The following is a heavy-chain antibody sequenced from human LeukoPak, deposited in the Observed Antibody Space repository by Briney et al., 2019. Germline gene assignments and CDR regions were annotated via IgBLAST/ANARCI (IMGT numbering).Heavy chain of an antibody. V-gene: IGHV3-7*01. J-gene: IGHJ4*02. CDR3: AKHSTIGGNYYSDS. Sequence: GGSLRLSCAASGFTFSSYAMSWVRQAPGKGLEWLDNIDECGSVQNYVDYVKGRFTISRDNAKNSLYLQMNSLGVEDTAMYYCAKHSTIGGNYYSDSWGKGILVTVSS. CDR1: GFTFSSYA. CDR2: IDECGSVQ. D-gene: IGHD2-8*01.